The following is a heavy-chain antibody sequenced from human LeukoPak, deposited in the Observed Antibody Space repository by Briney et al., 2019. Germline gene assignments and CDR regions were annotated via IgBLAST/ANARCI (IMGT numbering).Heavy chain of an antibody. CDR2: ISHDGGRT. V-gene: IGHV3-64*04. D-gene: IGHD3-16*01. Sequence: PGGSLRLSCSASGFIFSSYAMHWVRQAPGEGLEFVSAISHDGGRTRYADSVKGRFTIPRDNAKNSLFLQMNSLRAEDTAVYYCARDLSDDYSLDYWGQGTLVSVSS. J-gene: IGHJ4*02. CDR3: ARDLSDDYSLDY. CDR1: GFIFSSYA.